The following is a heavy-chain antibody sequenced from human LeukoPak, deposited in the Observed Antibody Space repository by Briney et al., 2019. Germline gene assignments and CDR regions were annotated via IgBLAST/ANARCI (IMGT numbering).Heavy chain of an antibody. CDR1: GGSISNSRYY. Sequence: SETLSLTCSVSGGSISNSRYYWGWLRQPPGKGLEWIGSMYYSGSNYYNPSLKSRITISEDTSKNQFSLKLNSVTATDTAVYYCARHRGYCSGSRCYSVWFDPWGQGTLVTVSS. CDR3: ARHRGYCSGSRCYSVWFDP. D-gene: IGHD2-15*01. J-gene: IGHJ5*02. V-gene: IGHV4-39*01. CDR2: MYYSGSN.